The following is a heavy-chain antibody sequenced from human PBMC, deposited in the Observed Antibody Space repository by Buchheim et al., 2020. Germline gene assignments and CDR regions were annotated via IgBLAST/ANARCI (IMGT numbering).Heavy chain of an antibody. CDR3: ARRGSYSWFDY. J-gene: IGHJ4*02. D-gene: IGHD1-26*01. V-gene: IGHV4-39*01. CDR1: GGSISSSSYY. Sequence: QLQLQESGPGLVKPSETLSLTCTVSGGSISSSSYYWGWIRQPPGKGLEWIGTIYYSGSTYYNPSLKSRVTISVDPSQNQFSLKLSSVTAADTAVYYCARRGSYSWFDYWGQGTL. CDR2: IYYSGST.